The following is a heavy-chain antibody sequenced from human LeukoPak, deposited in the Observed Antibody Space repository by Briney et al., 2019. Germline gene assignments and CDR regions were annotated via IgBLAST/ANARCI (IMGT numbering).Heavy chain of an antibody. CDR2: IYYSGST. Sequence: SETLSLTCTVSGGSISSSSYYWGWIRQPPGKGLEWIGSIYYSGSTYYNPSLKSRVTISVDTSKNQFCLKLSSVTAADTAVYYCARRLTEYCTNGVCYWFDYWGQGTLVTVSS. J-gene: IGHJ4*02. D-gene: IGHD2-8*01. V-gene: IGHV4-39*01. CDR3: ARRLTEYCTNGVCYWFDY. CDR1: GGSISSSSYY.